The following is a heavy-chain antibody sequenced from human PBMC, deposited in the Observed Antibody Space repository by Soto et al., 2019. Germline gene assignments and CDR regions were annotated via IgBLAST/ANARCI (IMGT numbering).Heavy chain of an antibody. CDR1: GFTVSSDY. J-gene: IGHJ4*02. CDR3: ARDKNGWEFLIDY. V-gene: IGHV3-66*01. Sequence: EVQVVESGGGLVQPGGSLRLSCAASGFTVSSDYMSWVRQAPGKGLEWVSVIYSGGSTYYADSVKGRFTISRDNAKNSLSLEMNSLRAEDTAVYYCARDKNGWEFLIDYWGQGTLVTVSS. D-gene: IGHD1-26*01. CDR2: IYSGGST.